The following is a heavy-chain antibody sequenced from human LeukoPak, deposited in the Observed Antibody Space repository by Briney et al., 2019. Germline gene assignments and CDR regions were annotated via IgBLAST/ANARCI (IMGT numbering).Heavy chain of an antibody. D-gene: IGHD1-1*01. Sequence: ASVKVSCKASGGTFSSYAISWVRQAPGQGLEWMGGIIPIFGTANYAQKFQGRVTITTDESTSTAYMELSSLRSEDTAVYYCASSGTKDWYFDLWGRGTLVTVSS. CDR2: IIPIFGTA. CDR3: ASSGTKDWYFDL. V-gene: IGHV1-69*05. J-gene: IGHJ2*01. CDR1: GGTFSSYA.